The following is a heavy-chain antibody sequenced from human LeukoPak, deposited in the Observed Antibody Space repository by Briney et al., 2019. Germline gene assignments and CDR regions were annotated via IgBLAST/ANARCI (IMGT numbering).Heavy chain of an antibody. CDR2: INHSGST. CDR3: ARPVSGSSGWYYNY. D-gene: IGHD6-19*01. J-gene: IGHJ4*02. V-gene: IGHV4-34*01. Sequence: SETLSLTCAVYGGSFSGYYRSWIRQPPGKGLEWIGEINHSGSTNYNPSLKSRVTISVDRSKNQFSLKLSSVTAADTAVYYCARPVSGSSGWYYNYWVQGNLVTVSS. CDR1: GGSFSGYY.